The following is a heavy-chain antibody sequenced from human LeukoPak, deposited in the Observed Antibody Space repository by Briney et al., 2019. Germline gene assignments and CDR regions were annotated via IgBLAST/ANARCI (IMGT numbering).Heavy chain of an antibody. CDR3: ARGGSRDGYNRPLDH. CDR1: GGSISSYY. D-gene: IGHD5-24*01. CDR2: TYYSGSA. Sequence: NPSETLSLTCTVSGGSISSYYWSWIRQPPGKGLEWIGYTYYSGSANYNPSLKGRVTMSVDTSKNQLSLRLSSVTAADTAVYYCARGGSRDGYNRPLDHWGQGTLVTVSS. V-gene: IGHV4-59*01. J-gene: IGHJ4*02.